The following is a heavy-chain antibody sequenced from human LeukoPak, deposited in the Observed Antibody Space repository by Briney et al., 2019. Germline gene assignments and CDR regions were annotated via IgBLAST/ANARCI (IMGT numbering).Heavy chain of an antibody. CDR1: GFTFSSYA. CDR2: IGGSSTSI. CDR3: AREVAEAFDI. J-gene: IGHJ3*02. V-gene: IGHV3-21*01. Sequence: GGSLRLSCAASGFTFSSYAMSWVRQAPGKGLEWVSSIGGSSTSIYYAGSVKGRFTISRDNAKNSLYLQMNSLTVEDTAVYYCAREVAEAFDIWGQGTMVTVSS. D-gene: IGHD2-15*01.